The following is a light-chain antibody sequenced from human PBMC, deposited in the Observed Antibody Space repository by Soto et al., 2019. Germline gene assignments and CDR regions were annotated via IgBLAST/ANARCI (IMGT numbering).Light chain of an antibody. V-gene: IGLV2-14*01. CDR3: SSYTTSSTLE. CDR1: SSDVGFYDY. J-gene: IGLJ3*02. Sequence: QSALTQPASVSGSPGQSITISCTGTSSDVGFYDYVSWYQQHPGKAPKLLIYEVTYRPSGVSNRFSGSKSGKTASLTISGLQAEDEADYYCSSYTTSSTLEFGGGTKVTVL. CDR2: EVT.